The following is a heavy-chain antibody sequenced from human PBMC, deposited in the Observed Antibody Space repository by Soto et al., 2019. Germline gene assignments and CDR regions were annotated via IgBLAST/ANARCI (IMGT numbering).Heavy chain of an antibody. V-gene: IGHV3-23*01. J-gene: IGHJ5*02. CDR2: ITTTGRNT. CDR1: GFTFISYG. CDR3: ARGAAAAGPDWFDA. D-gene: IGHD6-13*01. Sequence: EMQLLESGGGLVQPGGSLRLSCAASGFTFISYGMTWVRQAPGKGLEWVSGITTTGRNTYYAESVKGRFTISRDNSKNVVYLQMNSLRAEDTAVYYCARGAAAAGPDWFDAWGQGTLVIVSS.